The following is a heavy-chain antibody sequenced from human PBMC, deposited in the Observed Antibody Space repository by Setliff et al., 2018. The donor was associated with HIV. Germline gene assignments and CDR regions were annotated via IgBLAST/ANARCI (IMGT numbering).Heavy chain of an antibody. Sequence: SETLSLTCSVSGGSIRSSDYYWGWIRQTPGKGLEWIGTIHYSGGTSYNPSLKSRVTFSMEGSQNQFSLKVRSVTAADSAIYYCARNAGYCSSWYVYWGQGVLVTVSS. D-gene: IGHD6-13*01. J-gene: IGHJ4*02. V-gene: IGHV4-39*07. CDR1: GGSIRSSDYY. CDR3: ARNAGYCSSWYVY. CDR2: IHYSGGT.